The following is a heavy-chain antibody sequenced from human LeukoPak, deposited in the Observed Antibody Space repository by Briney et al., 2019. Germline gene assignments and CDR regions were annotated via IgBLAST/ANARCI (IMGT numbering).Heavy chain of an antibody. D-gene: IGHD4-17*01. CDR1: GGSISSYY. J-gene: IGHJ4*02. CDR2: IYSSGST. Sequence: PSETPSLTCTVSGGSISSYYWSWIRQPAGKGLEWIGRIYSSGSTKYNPSLKSRVTISVDKSKNQFSLKLSSVTAADTAVYYCASSTTVPYYFDYWGQGTLVTVSS. V-gene: IGHV4-4*07. CDR3: ASSTTVPYYFDY.